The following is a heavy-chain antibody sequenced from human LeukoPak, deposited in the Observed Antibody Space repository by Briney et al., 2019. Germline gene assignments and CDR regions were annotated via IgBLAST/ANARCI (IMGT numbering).Heavy chain of an antibody. CDR2: ISSSGSTI. J-gene: IGHJ4*02. D-gene: IGHD2-2*01. CDR1: GFTFSSYE. Sequence: GGSLRLSCAASGFTFSSYEMNWVRQAPGKGLEWVSYISSSGSTIYYADSVKGRFTISRDNAKNSLYLQMNNLRAEDTAVYYCARPRGCGSARCNNFDSWGQGTLVTVSS. V-gene: IGHV3-48*03. CDR3: ARPRGCGSARCNNFDS.